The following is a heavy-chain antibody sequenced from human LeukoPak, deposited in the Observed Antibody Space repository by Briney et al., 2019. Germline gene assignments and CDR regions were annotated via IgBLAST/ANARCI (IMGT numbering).Heavy chain of an antibody. J-gene: IGHJ5*02. CDR1: GGSISSYY. CDR3: ARIYDSSGYYGP. CDR2: IYTSGST. D-gene: IGHD3-22*01. V-gene: IGHV4-4*09. Sequence: SETLSLTCTVSGGSISSYYWSWIRQPPGKGLEWIGYIYTSGSTNYNPSLKSRVTISVDTSKNQFSLKLSSVTAADTAVYYCARIYDSSGYYGPWGQGTLVTVSS.